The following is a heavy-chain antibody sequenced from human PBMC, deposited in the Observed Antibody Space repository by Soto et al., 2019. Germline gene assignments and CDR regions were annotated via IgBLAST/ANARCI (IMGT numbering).Heavy chain of an antibody. J-gene: IGHJ4*02. V-gene: IGHV3-53*02. D-gene: IGHD3-22*01. CDR2: IYSGGST. CDR1: GFTVSSNH. CDR3: ARDETYYDSGDYHC. Sequence: EVQLVETGGGLIQPGGSLRLSCAASGFTVSSNHMSWVRRAPGKGLEWVSVIYSGGSTYYADSVKGRFTISRDNSKNTLYLQMNNLRAEDTAVYYYARDETYYDSGDYHCWGQGTLVTVSS.